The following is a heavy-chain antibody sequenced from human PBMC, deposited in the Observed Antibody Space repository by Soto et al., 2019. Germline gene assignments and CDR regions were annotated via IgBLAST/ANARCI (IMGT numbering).Heavy chain of an antibody. J-gene: IGHJ4*02. Sequence: QVQLVQSGAEVKKPGASVKVSCKASGYTFTSYAISWVRQAPGQGLEWMGWISAYNGNTNYAQNFQGRVTMTTETPTTTAYMELRSLRSDDTAVYYCARDAAAGLNYYWGQGTLVTVSS. CDR1: GYTFTSYA. CDR3: ARDAAAGLNYY. V-gene: IGHV1-18*01. CDR2: ISAYNGNT. D-gene: IGHD6-13*01.